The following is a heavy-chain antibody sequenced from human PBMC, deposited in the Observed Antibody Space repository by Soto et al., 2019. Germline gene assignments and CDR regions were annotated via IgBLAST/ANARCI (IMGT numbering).Heavy chain of an antibody. CDR1: GYSISSGYY. D-gene: IGHD6-19*01. CDR2: IYHSGST. Sequence: SETLSLTCAVSGYSISSGYYWGWIRQPPGKGLEWIGSIYHSGSTYYNPSLKSRVTISVDTSKNQFSLKLSSVTAADTAVYYCARLAWSSTFDYWGQGTLVTVSS. V-gene: IGHV4-38-2*01. CDR3: ARLAWSSTFDY. J-gene: IGHJ4*02.